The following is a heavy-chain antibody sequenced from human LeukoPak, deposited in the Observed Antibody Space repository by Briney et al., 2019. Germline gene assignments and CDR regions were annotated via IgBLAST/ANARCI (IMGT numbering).Heavy chain of an antibody. CDR2: IYYSGST. CDR1: GGSISSGGYY. D-gene: IGHD2-15*01. CDR3: ARSRDWCSGGSCLIDY. Sequence: SETLSLTCTVSGGSISSGGYYWSWLRQHPGKGLEWIACIYYSGSTYYNPSLKSRVTISVDTSKNQFSLKLSSVTAADTAVYYCARSRDWCSGGSCLIDYWGQGTLVTVSS. J-gene: IGHJ4*02. V-gene: IGHV4-31*03.